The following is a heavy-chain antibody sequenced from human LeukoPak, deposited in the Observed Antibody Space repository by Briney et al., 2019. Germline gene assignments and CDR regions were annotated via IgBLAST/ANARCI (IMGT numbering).Heavy chain of an antibody. CDR1: GGTFSSYA. CDR3: AGRDSSGYYLIGAFDI. J-gene: IGHJ3*02. CDR2: VIPIFGTA. V-gene: IGHV1-69*06. D-gene: IGHD3-22*01. Sequence: ASVKVSCKASGGTFSSYAISSVRQAPGQGLEWMGEVIPIFGTANYAQKFRGRVTITAHKYTRTAYMELSSLRSEDTAVYYCAGRDSSGYYLIGAFDIWGQGTMVTVSS.